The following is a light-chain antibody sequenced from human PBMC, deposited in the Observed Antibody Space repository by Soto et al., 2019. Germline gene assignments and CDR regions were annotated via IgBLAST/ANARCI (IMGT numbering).Light chain of an antibody. CDR1: QRISMW. Sequence: DIPMTQSPSTLSSSVGDRVTITCRASQRISMWVAWYQQKPGQAPKILISVVSSLESGGPSRFSASGSGTECTLTISSRQPDDFAKYYCQHYNRLPYSFGQGTKLE. CDR2: VVS. CDR3: QHYNRLPYS. J-gene: IGKJ2*03. V-gene: IGKV1-5*01.